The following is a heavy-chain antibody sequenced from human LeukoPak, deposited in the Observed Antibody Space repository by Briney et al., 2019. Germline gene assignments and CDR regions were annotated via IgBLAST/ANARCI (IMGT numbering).Heavy chain of an antibody. CDR2: IYPGDSDT. D-gene: IGHD3-22*01. CDR3: ASSYYYDSSGYYWAFDP. CDR1: GYSFTSYW. Sequence: GESLKISCKGSGYSFTSYWIGWVRQMAGKGLEWMGIIYPGDSDTRYSPSFQGQVTISADKSISTAYLQWSSLKASDTAMYYCASSYYYDSSGYYWAFDPWGQGTLVTVSS. V-gene: IGHV5-51*01. J-gene: IGHJ5*02.